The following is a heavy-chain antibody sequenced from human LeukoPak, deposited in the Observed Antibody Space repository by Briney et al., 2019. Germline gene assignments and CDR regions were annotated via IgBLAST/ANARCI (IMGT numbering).Heavy chain of an antibody. V-gene: IGHV4-38-2*02. CDR3: ARSVDTSMVGDY. Sequence: SETLSLTCTVSGYSISSGYYWGWIRQPPGKGLEWIGSIYHSGSTYYNPSLKNRVTISLDTSKNQFSLKLNSVTAADTAVYYCARSVDTSMVGDYWGQGTLVTVSS. CDR2: IYHSGST. J-gene: IGHJ4*02. D-gene: IGHD5-18*01. CDR1: GYSISSGYY.